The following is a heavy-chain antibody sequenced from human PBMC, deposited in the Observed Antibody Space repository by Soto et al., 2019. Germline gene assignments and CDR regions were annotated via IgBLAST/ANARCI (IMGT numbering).Heavy chain of an antibody. J-gene: IGHJ4*02. CDR3: ARELQGLYYFDY. D-gene: IGHD4-4*01. Sequence: QVQVLQSGAEVKKPGASVKVSCKASEYTFTSYTMHWVRQDPGQRLEWMGWINGGNGNTKYSQKFQGRVTITRDTSASTAYMELSSLRSDDTAVYYCARELQGLYYFDYWGQGTLVTVSS. CDR2: INGGNGNT. V-gene: IGHV1-3*01. CDR1: EYTFTSYT.